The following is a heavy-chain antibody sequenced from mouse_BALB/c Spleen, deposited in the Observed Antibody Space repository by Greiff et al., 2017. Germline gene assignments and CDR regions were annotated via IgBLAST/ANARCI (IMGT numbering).Heavy chain of an antibody. Sequence: EVQLVESGGGLVQPGGSLKLSCAASGFTFSSYGMSWVRQTPDKRLELVATINSNGGSTYYPDSVKGRFTISRDNAKNTLYLQMSSLKSEDTAMYYCARDSYDGCYVAWFAYWGQGTLVTVSA. CDR1: GFTFSSYG. V-gene: IGHV5-6-3*01. CDR3: ARDSYDGCYVAWFAY. D-gene: IGHD2-3*01. CDR2: INSNGGST. J-gene: IGHJ3*01.